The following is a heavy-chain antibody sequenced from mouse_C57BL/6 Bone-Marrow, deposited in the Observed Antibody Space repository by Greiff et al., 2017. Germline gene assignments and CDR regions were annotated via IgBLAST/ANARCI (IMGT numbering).Heavy chain of an antibody. CDR2: ISSGSSTI. Sequence: EVQRVESGGGLVKPGGSLKLSCAASGFTFSDYGMHWVRQAPEKGLEWVAYISSGSSTIYYADTVKGRFTISRDNAKNTLFLQMTSLRAEDTAMYYCARTTTVVATRYAMDYWGQGTSVTVSS. V-gene: IGHV5-17*01. CDR1: GFTFSDYG. D-gene: IGHD1-1*01. J-gene: IGHJ4*01. CDR3: ARTTTVVATRYAMDY.